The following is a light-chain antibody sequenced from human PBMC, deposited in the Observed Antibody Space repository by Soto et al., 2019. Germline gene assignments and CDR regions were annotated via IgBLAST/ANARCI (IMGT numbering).Light chain of an antibody. V-gene: IGKV1-33*01. Sequence: DVQMTQTPSSLSASVGGGCTSTCQASQNINNYLNWYQQKPGRAPKLLIYDASNLEAGVPSRFRGSGSGTDFTFTISRLQPEDIATYYCQQYENLPTFGQGTRLEIK. CDR2: DAS. J-gene: IGKJ5*01. CDR1: QNINNY. CDR3: QQYENLPT.